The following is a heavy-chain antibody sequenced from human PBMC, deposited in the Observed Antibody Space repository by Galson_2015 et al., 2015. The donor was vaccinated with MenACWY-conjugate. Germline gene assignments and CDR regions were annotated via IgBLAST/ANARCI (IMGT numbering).Heavy chain of an antibody. D-gene: IGHD3-3*01. J-gene: IGHJ5*02. V-gene: IGHV3-64D*06. CDR2: ISSNGVHT. CDR1: GFTFSNYA. Sequence: SLRLSCAASGFTFSNYAMHWVRQAPGKGLEYISTISSNGVHTYFADSVKGRFTVFRDNSKNTVYLQMSSLRPEDTAICYCVKDHLSIFGTDDWFDPWGQGTLVTVSS. CDR3: VKDHLSIFGTDDWFDP.